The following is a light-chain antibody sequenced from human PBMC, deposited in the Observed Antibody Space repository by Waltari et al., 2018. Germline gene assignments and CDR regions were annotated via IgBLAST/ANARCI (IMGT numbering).Light chain of an antibody. J-gene: IGLJ2*01. CDR1: SSNIGRNP. CDR3: ATWYASLTGWV. V-gene: IGLV1-44*01. Sequence: QSVLTQPPSASGTPGQRVTISCSGSSSNIGRNPVNWYQQLPGTAPKLLIHSNNQRPSGVPDRFSVSKSGTSASLAISGLQSEDEADYYCATWYASLTGWVFGGGTKLTVL. CDR2: SNN.